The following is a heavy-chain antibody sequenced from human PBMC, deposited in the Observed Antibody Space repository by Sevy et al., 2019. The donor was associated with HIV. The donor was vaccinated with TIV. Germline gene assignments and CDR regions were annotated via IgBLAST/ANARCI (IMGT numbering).Heavy chain of an antibody. V-gene: IGHV3-23*01. D-gene: IGHD3-3*02. J-gene: IGHJ3*02. CDR2: ISGNGENT. Sequence: GGSLRLSCAASEFTFSSHAVSWVRQAPGKVLEWVSAISGNGENTHYADSVRGRFTISRDNFKNTLYLHMSTLRAEDTALYYCARDGRGISAFDIWGQGTMVTVSS. CDR3: ARDGRGISAFDI. CDR1: EFTFSSHA.